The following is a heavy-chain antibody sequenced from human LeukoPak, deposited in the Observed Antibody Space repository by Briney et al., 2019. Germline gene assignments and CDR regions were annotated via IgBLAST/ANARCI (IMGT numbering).Heavy chain of an antibody. CDR2: INAGNGNT. CDR1: GYTFTIYA. CDR3: ARDFSSWGTYYYYYYGMDV. Sequence: ASVKVSCKASGYTFTIYAMHWVRQAPGQRLEWMGWINAGNGNTKYSQKFQGRVTITRGTSASTAYMELSSLRSEDTAVYYCARDFSSWGTYYYYYYGMDVWGQGTTVTVSS. D-gene: IGHD6-13*01. J-gene: IGHJ6*02. V-gene: IGHV1-3*01.